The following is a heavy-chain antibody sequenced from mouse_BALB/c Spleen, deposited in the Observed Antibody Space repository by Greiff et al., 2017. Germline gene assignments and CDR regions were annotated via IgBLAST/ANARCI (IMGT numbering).Heavy chain of an antibody. J-gene: IGHJ4*01. CDR3: ARYGNYVVDY. V-gene: IGHV1-4*02. CDR2: INPSSGYT. D-gene: IGHD2-1*01. CDR1: GYTFTSYT. Sequence: VQLQQSGAELARPGASVKMSCKASGYTFTSYTMHWVKQRPGQGLEWIGYINPSSGYTEYNQKFKDKTTLTADKSSSTAYMQLSSLTSEDSAVYYCARYGNYVVDYWGQGTSVTVSS.